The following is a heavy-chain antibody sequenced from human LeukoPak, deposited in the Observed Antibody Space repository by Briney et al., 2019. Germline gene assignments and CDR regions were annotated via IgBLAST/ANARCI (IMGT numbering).Heavy chain of an antibody. CDR2: IYYSGST. CDR3: ARAHAFDFAFDI. D-gene: IGHD3-9*01. J-gene: IGHJ3*02. V-gene: IGHV4-59*11. CDR1: GGSISSHY. Sequence: PLETLSLTCTVSGGSISSHYWSWIRQPPGKGLEWIGYIYYSGSTNYNPSLKSRVTISVDTSKNQFSLKLSSVTAADTAVYYCARAHAFDFAFDIWGQGTMVTVSS.